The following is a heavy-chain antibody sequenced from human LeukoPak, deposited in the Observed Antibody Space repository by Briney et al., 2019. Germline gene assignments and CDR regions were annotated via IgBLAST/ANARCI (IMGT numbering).Heavy chain of an antibody. D-gene: IGHD5-12*01. V-gene: IGHV1-18*01. Sequence: ASVKVSCKASGYTFTNYGFYWVRQAPGQGLEWMGWISPSNGNTNYAKKLQGRVTMTTDTPTTTAYKELRSLRSDDTAVYYCARNSAYDQFDYWGPGTLVTVFS. CDR1: GYTFTNYG. CDR2: ISPSNGNT. J-gene: IGHJ4*02. CDR3: ARNSAYDQFDY.